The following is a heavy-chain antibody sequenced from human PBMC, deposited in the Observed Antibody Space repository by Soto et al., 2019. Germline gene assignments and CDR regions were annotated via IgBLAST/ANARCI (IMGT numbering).Heavy chain of an antibody. Sequence: SETLSLTCAISGGSISSGGYSWSWIRQPPGKGLEWIGYIYHSGSTYYNPSLKSRVTISVDRSKNQFSLKLSSVTAADTAVYYCARAIAAAGMYYYYYGMDVWGQGTTVTVSS. CDR2: IYHSGST. CDR3: ARAIAAAGMYYYYYGMDV. D-gene: IGHD6-13*01. CDR1: GGSISSGGYS. J-gene: IGHJ6*02. V-gene: IGHV4-30-2*01.